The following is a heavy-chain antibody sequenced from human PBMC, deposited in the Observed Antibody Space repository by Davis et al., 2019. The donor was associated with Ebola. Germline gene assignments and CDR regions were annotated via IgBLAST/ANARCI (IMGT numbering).Heavy chain of an antibody. D-gene: IGHD2-2*01. J-gene: IGHJ6*02. CDR1: GYSFTSYW. V-gene: IGHV5-10-1*01. CDR3: ARLRISTSSYYYGMDV. Sequence: GESLKISCKGSGYSFTSYWIGWVRQMPGKGLEWMGRIDPSDSYTNYSPSFQGHVTISADKSISTAYLQWSSLKASDTAMYYCARLRISTSSYYYGMDVWGQGTTVTVSS. CDR2: IDPSDSYT.